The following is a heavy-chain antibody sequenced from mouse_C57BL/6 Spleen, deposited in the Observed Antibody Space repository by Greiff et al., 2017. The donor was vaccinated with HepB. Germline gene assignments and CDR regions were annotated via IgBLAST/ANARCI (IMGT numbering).Heavy chain of an antibody. D-gene: IGHD1-1*01. V-gene: IGHV5-4*03. CDR1: GFTFSSYA. CDR3: ATTVVATSYFDY. CDR2: ISDGGSYT. Sequence: EVNVVESGGGLVKPGGSLKLSCAASGFTFSSYAMSWVRQTPEKRLEWVATISDGGSYTYYPDNVKGRFTISRDNAKNNLYLQMSHLKSEDTAMYYCATTVVATSYFDYWGQGTTLTVSS. J-gene: IGHJ2*01.